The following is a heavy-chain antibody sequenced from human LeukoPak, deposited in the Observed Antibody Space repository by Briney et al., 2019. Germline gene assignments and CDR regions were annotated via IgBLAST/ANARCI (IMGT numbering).Heavy chain of an antibody. V-gene: IGHV1-18*01. D-gene: IGHD2-2*01. CDR1: GYTFTSHG. J-gene: IGHJ4*02. CDR3: ARRTPGPQLDEYVAYFFDH. Sequence: ASVKVSCKASGYTFTSHGITWVRQAPGQGLEWMGWISAYNGNTNYAQKLQGRVTMTTDTSTSTAYMELRSLRSDDTAVYYCARRTPGPQLDEYVAYFFDHWGQGTQVTVSS. CDR2: ISAYNGNT.